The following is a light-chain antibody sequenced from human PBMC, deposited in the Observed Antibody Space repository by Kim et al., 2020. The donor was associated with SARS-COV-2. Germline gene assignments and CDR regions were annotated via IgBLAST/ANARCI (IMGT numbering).Light chain of an antibody. V-gene: IGLV7-46*01. Sequence: QAVVTQEPSLTVSPGGTVTLTCASSTGTVTTTHFPYWFQQRPGQAPRTLIYDTNNKHSWTPARFSGSLLGGKAALTLSGAQPEDEADYYCLLSYRGLVVFGGGTQLTVL. CDR3: LLSYRGLVV. CDR1: TGTVTTTHF. CDR2: DTN. J-gene: IGLJ3*02.